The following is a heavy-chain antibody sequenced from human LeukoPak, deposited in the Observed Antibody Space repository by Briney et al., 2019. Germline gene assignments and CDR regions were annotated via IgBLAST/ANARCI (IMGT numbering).Heavy chain of an antibody. D-gene: IGHD4-23*01. CDR3: ARGPSYRSGRGVDSRWQLGY. Sequence: SETLSLTCAVYGGSFSGYYWSWIRQPPGKGLEWIGEINHSGSTNYNPSLKSRVTISVDTSKNQFSLKLSSVTAADTAVYYCARGPSYRSGRGVDSRWQLGYWGQGILVTVSS. J-gene: IGHJ4*02. CDR1: GGSFSGYY. CDR2: INHSGST. V-gene: IGHV4-34*01.